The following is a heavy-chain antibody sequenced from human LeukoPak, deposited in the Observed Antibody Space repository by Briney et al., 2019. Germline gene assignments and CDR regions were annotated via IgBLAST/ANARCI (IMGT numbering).Heavy chain of an antibody. CDR1: GFTFSSYD. J-gene: IGHJ6*03. Sequence: PGGSLRLSCAASGFTFSSYDMHWVRHATGKGLEWFSAIGTAGDTYYPGSVKGRFTISRENAKNSLYLQMNSLRAGDTAVYYCARASVYYGSGRSYYMDVWGKGTTVTVSS. V-gene: IGHV3-13*01. D-gene: IGHD3-10*01. CDR3: ARASVYYGSGRSYYMDV. CDR2: IGTAGDT.